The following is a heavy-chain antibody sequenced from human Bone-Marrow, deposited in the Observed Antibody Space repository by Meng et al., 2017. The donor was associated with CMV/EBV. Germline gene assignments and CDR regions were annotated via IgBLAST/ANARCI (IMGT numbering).Heavy chain of an antibody. CDR1: GFKFERYS. CDR3: ATTQVGAPDY. J-gene: IGHJ4*02. D-gene: IGHD1-26*01. V-gene: IGHV3-15*01. CDR2: IKSKTDGGTT. Sequence: GESLKISCAASGFKFERYSLNWVRQAPGKGLEWVGRIKSKTDGGTTDYAAPVKGRFTISRDDSKNTVHLQMNSLKSEDTAVYYCATTQVGAPDYWGQGTLVTVSS.